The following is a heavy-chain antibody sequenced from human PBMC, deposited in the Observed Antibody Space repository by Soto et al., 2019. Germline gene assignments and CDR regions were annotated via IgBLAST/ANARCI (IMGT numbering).Heavy chain of an antibody. V-gene: IGHV4-59*07. CDR2: IYYSGTT. D-gene: IGHD4-4*01. Sequence: SATLSLSCTVSGGSITNYYWTWIRQPPGKGLEWIGYIYYSGTTNYNPSLKSRVTISVDTSKNQFSLKLSSVTAADTAVYYCARRNRWAFDTLVQWRMVT. J-gene: IGHJ3*02. CDR1: GGSITNYY. CDR3: ARRNRWAFDT.